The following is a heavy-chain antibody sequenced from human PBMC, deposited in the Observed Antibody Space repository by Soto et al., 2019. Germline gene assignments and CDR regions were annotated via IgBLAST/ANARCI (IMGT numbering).Heavy chain of an antibody. CDR2: IYYSGST. Sequence: SETLSLTCTVSGGSISSSSYYWGWIRQPPGKGLEWIGSIYYSGSTYYNPSLKSRVTISVETSKNQFSLKLSSVTAADTAVYYCASVDTAMDIYFDYWGQGTLVTVSS. D-gene: IGHD5-18*01. J-gene: IGHJ4*02. CDR1: GGSISSSSYY. V-gene: IGHV4-39*01. CDR3: ASVDTAMDIYFDY.